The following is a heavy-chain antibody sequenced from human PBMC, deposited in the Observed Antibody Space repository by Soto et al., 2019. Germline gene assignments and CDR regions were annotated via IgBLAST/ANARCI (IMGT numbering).Heavy chain of an antibody. D-gene: IGHD2-15*01. V-gene: IGHV4-34*01. CDR2: INHSGST. Sequence: SQKLSHTCAVYAGSFSGYYWSWIRQPPGKGQEWIGEINHSGSTNYNPSLKSRVTISVDTSKNQFSLKLSSVTAADTAVYYCARAAPRYCSGGSCYSGRGYWGQGTLVTVS. CDR1: AGSFSGYY. J-gene: IGHJ4*02. CDR3: ARAAPRYCSGGSCYSGRGY.